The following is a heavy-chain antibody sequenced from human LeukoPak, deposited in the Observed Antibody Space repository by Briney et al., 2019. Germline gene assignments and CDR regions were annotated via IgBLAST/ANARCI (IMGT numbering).Heavy chain of an antibody. CDR3: ARDPSRFHLDNWFDP. Sequence: GGSLRLSCAASGFTFRNAWMNWVRQAPGKGLEWVGRIKSKTDGETTDYAAPVKGRFTISRDDSKNTLSLQMNSLRAEDTAVYYCARDPSRFHLDNWFDPWGQGTLVTVSS. V-gene: IGHV3-15*01. CDR2: IKSKTDGETT. D-gene: IGHD6-6*01. CDR1: GFTFRNAW. J-gene: IGHJ5*02.